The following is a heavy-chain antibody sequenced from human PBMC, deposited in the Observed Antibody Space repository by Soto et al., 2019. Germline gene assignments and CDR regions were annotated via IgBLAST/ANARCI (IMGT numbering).Heavy chain of an antibody. V-gene: IGHV3-23*01. J-gene: IGHJ3*02. D-gene: IGHD3-10*01. Sequence: GGSLRLSCAASGFTFSSYAMSWVRQAPGKGLEWVSAISGSGGSTYYADSVKGRFTISRDNSKNTLYLQMNSLRAKDTAVYYCAKGAPNYYGSGSYSAFDIWGQGTMVTVSS. CDR3: AKGAPNYYGSGSYSAFDI. CDR1: GFTFSSYA. CDR2: ISGSGGST.